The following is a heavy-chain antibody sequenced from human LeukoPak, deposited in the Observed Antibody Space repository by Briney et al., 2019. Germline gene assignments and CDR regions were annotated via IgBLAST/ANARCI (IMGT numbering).Heavy chain of an antibody. CDR3: ANLGFFVEMATTNFDY. CDR1: GYTLTELS. D-gene: IGHD5-24*01. J-gene: IGHJ4*02. CDR2: FDPEDGET. V-gene: IGHV1-24*01. Sequence: ASVKVSCKVSGYTLTELSLHWVRQAPGKGLEWMGGFDPEDGETIYAQKFQGRVTMTEDTSTDTAYMELSSLRSEDTAVYYCANLGFFVEMATTNFDYWGQGTLVTVSS.